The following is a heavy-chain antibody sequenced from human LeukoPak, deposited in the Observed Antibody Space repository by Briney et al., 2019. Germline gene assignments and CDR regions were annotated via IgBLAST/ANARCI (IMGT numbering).Heavy chain of an antibody. CDR1: GGSISSGGYY. V-gene: IGHV4-30-2*01. CDR2: IYHSGST. Sequence: SQTLSLTCTVSGGSISSGGYYWSWIRQPPGKGLEWIGYIYHSGSTYYNPSLKSRVTISVDRSKNQFSLKLSSVTAADTAVYYCARGQAARFGVVISGYYYMDVWGKGTTVTVSS. CDR3: ARGQAARFGVVISGYYYMDV. J-gene: IGHJ6*03. D-gene: IGHD3-3*01.